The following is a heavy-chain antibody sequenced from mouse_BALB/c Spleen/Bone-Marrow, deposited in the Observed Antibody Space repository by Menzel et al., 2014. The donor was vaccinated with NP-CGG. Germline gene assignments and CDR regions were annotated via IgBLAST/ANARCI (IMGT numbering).Heavy chain of an antibody. J-gene: IGHJ4*01. V-gene: IGHV1S53*02. CDR2: IPPGNGAF. Sequence: VQLQESAAELVNPGASVKISCKASGYTFTEHAIHWVKQMPEQGLEWIGSIPPGNGAFKYNEKFKGKATLTADKSSSTAYMQLNSPTSEDSAGYFCLKRRYYAMVYWGQGTPATISS. CDR3: LKRRYYAMVY. D-gene: IGHD1-2*01. CDR1: GYTFTEHA.